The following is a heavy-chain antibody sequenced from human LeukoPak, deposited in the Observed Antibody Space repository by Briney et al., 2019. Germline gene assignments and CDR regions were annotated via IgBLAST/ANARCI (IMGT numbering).Heavy chain of an antibody. V-gene: IGHV3-23*01. Sequence: GGSLRLSCAASGLTFSSYAMTWIRQAPGKGLEWVSVIGGDGGNIHYADSVKGRFIVSRDNSKNALYLQMNSLRAEDTATYYCAIYTQTGSNFDSWGQGTLVTVSS. D-gene: IGHD1-26*01. CDR1: GLTFSSYA. CDR2: IGGDGGNI. CDR3: AIYTQTGSNFDS. J-gene: IGHJ4*02.